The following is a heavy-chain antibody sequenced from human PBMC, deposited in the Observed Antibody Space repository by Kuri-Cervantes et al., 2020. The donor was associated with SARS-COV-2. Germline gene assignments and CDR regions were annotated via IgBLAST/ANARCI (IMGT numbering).Heavy chain of an antibody. D-gene: IGHD3-22*01. J-gene: IGHJ4*02. V-gene: IGHV3-48*04. CDR3: AREFRDYYDSSGYFDY. CDR1: GFTFSSYS. CDR2: ISSSSSTI. Sequence: GGSLRLSCAASGFTFSSYSMNWVRQAPGKGLEWVSYISSSSSTIYYADSVKGRFTISRDNAKNSLYLQMNSLRAKDTAVYYCAREFRDYYDSSGYFDYWGQGTLVTVSS.